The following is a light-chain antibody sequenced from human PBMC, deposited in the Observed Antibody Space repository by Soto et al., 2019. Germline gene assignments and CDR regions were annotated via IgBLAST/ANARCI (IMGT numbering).Light chain of an antibody. J-gene: IGLJ2*01. CDR1: SSNIGAGFD. CDR2: GNN. V-gene: IGLV1-40*01. Sequence: QSLLTQPPSVSGAPGQRVTISCTGSSSNIGAGFDVHWYQQLPGTAPKLLIYGNNNRPSGVPDRFSGSKSGTSASLAITGLQAEDEADYYCQSYDSSLSAHVVFGGGTKVTVL. CDR3: QSYDSSLSAHVV.